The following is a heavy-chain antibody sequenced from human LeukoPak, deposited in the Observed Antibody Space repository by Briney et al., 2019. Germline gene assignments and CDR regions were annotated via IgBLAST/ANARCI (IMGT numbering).Heavy chain of an antibody. V-gene: IGHV3-30*02. CDR3: AKGLSGGVGRVTPGYGMDV. D-gene: IGHD2-8*02. Sequence: PGGSLRLSCAASGFTFSSYGMHWVRQAPGKGLERVAFVRHDGGNQYHADPAKGRFTISRDNSKNTLYLQMNSLRAEDTAVYYCAKGLSGGVGRVTPGYGMDVWGQGTTVTVSS. CDR1: GFTFSSYG. J-gene: IGHJ6*02. CDR2: VRHDGGNQ.